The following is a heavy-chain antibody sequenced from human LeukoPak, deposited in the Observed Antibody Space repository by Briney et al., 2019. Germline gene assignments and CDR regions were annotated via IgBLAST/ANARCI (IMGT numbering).Heavy chain of an antibody. CDR2: IYYSGST. CDR1: GGSISSSSYY. V-gene: IGHV4-39*01. D-gene: IGHD3-9*01. Sequence: SETLSLTCTVSGGSISSSSYYWGWIRQPPGKGLEWIVRIYYSGSTYYNPSLKSRVTISVDTSKNQFSLKLSSVTAADTAVYYCARSTGRVHYDILTGYYIAPDNYYFDYWGQGTLVTVSS. J-gene: IGHJ4*02. CDR3: ARSTGRVHYDILTGYYIAPDNYYFDY.